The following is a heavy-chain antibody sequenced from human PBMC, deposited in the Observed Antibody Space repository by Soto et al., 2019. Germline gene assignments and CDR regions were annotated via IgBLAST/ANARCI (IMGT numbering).Heavy chain of an antibody. CDR2: LYSGGRI. J-gene: IGHJ6*02. CDR1: GFTVSDNY. CDR3: ARSDRDYSYALNX. V-gene: IGHV3-53*01. Sequence: GGSLRLSFAASGFTVSDNYIMWVRQAPGKGLEWVSLLYSGGRIYYADSVKGLFTISRETSKKTPYLQMDSLRTEDTAVYYCARSDRDYSYALNXWGQGTPFTVS. D-gene: IGHD3-16*01.